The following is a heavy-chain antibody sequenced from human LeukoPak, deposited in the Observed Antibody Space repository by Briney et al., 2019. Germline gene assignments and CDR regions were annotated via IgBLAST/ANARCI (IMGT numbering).Heavy chain of an antibody. V-gene: IGHV4-34*01. J-gene: IGHJ3*02. CDR1: GGSFSGYY. CDR3: AREPPTYYYDSSGYYGYYDNAFDI. Sequence: PSETLSLTCAVYGGSFSGYYWSWIRQPPGKGLEWIGEINHSGSTNYNPSLKSRVTISVDTSKNQFSLKLSSVTAADTAVYYCAREPPTYYYDSSGYYGYYDNAFDIWGQGTMVTVSS. CDR2: INHSGST. D-gene: IGHD3-22*01.